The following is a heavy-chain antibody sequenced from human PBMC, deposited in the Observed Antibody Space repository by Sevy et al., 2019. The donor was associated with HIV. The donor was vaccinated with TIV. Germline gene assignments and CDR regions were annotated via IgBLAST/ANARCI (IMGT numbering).Heavy chain of an antibody. J-gene: IGHJ4*02. D-gene: IGHD1-26*01. V-gene: IGHV3-7*01. Sequence: GGSLRLSCAASGFTFSPYWMTWVRQAPGTGLEWVANIRPDGSDKYYVDSVKGRFTISRDNAKNSLYLQMNSLRADDTAMYYCARGVGLDCWGQGALVTVSS. CDR2: IRPDGSDK. CDR1: GFTFSPYW. CDR3: ARGVGLDC.